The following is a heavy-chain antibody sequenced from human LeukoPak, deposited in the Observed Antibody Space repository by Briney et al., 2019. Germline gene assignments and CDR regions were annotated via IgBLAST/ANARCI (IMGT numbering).Heavy chain of an antibody. CDR2: IYHSGSI. CDR1: GYSISSGYY. D-gene: IGHD7-27*01. CDR3: ARAIRTGLGIGSFDG. J-gene: IGHJ4*02. Sequence: SETLSLTCTVSGYSISSGYYWGWIRQPPGKGLESIGTIYHSGSIYYNPSLKSRVTISVDTSKNQFSLKLSSLTAADTAVYYCARAIRTGLGIGSFDGWGQGTLVTVSS. V-gene: IGHV4-38-2*02.